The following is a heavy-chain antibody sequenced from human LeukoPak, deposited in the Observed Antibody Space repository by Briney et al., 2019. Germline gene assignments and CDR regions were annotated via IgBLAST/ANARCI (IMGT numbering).Heavy chain of an antibody. D-gene: IGHD5-18*01. CDR2: INHSGST. V-gene: IGHV4-34*01. J-gene: IGHJ4*02. CDR3: ARGVDTAMEVPYYFDY. CDR1: GGSFSGYY. Sequence: SETLSLTCAVYGGSFSGYYWSWIRQPPGKGLEWIGEINHSGSTNYNPSLKSRVTISVDTSKNQFSLKLSSVTAADTAVYYCARGVDTAMEVPYYFDYWGQGTLVTVSS.